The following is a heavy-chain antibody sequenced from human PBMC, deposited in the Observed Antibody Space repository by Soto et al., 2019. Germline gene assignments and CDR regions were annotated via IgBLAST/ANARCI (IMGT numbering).Heavy chain of an antibody. CDR2: IYTSGST. J-gene: IGHJ4*02. CDR3: ASRSATVLSLTY. V-gene: IGHV4-4*07. D-gene: IGHD2-8*01. CDR1: GGSIISYY. Sequence: SETLSLTCTVSGGSIISYYWSWMRQPAGKGLEWIGRIYTSGSTNYNPSLKSRVTMSVDTSKNQFSLKLSSVTAEDTAVYYCASRSATVLSLTYSGPGTQVTVSS.